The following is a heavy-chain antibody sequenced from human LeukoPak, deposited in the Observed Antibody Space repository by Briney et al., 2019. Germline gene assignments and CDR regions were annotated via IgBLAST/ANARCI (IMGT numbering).Heavy chain of an antibody. CDR1: GFTCANTW. Sequence: GGSLRLYCAASGFTCANTWMHWVRQAPGKGLVWVSLINNDGSTTNYADSVKGRFTISRDNAKNTVYLQMNSLRAEDTAVYYCAIGGTYGSGSWGQGTLVTVSS. V-gene: IGHV3-74*01. CDR3: AIGGTYGSGS. D-gene: IGHD3-10*01. J-gene: IGHJ4*02. CDR2: INNDGSTT.